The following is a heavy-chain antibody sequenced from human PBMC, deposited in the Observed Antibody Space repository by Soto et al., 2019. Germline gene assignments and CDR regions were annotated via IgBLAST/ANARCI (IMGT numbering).Heavy chain of an antibody. J-gene: IGHJ4*01. Sequence: PGESLKISCKGSGYSFTSYWIAWVRHVPGKGLEWMGIIYPGDSDTRYSPSFQGQVTISADKSISTAYLQWGSLKASDTAMYYYARGLYSRSPYFFDYWGQGTLVTVSS. D-gene: IGHD6-13*01. CDR1: GYSFTSYW. CDR3: ARGLYSRSPYFFDY. CDR2: IYPGDSDT. V-gene: IGHV5-51*01.